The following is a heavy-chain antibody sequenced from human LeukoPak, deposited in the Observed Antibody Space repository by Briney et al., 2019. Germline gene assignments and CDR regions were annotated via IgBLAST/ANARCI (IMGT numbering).Heavy chain of an antibody. D-gene: IGHD3-16*02. CDR3: ARVAVTRLGELSPYDY. J-gene: IGHJ4*02. CDR1: GGSISSGSYY. CDR2: IYTSGST. V-gene: IGHV4-61*02. Sequence: SETLSLTCTVSGGSISSGSYYWRWLRQPAGKGLEWIGRIYTSGSTNYNPSPKSRVTISVDTSKNQFSLKLSSVTAADTAVYYCARVAVTRLGELSPYDYWGQGTLVTVSS.